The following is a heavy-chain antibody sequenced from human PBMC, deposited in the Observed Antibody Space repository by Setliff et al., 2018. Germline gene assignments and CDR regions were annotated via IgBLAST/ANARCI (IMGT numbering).Heavy chain of an antibody. Sequence: SVKVSCKASGYSFTSFSITWVRQAPGQGLEWLGWVSTYNGDTKSAQKFRGRVTMTTDISTSTVYMELRTLRSDDTAVYYCARRPIALAGYRKGAFDIWRQGTMVTVS. V-gene: IGHV1-18*01. J-gene: IGHJ3*02. D-gene: IGHD6-19*01. CDR3: ARRPIALAGYRKGAFDI. CDR1: GYSFTSFS. CDR2: VSTYNGDT.